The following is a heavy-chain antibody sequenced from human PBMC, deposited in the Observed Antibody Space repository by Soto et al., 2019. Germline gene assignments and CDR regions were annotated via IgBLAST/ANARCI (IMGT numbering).Heavy chain of an antibody. CDR1: GGSVSDKTYY. D-gene: IGHD4-17*01. CDR2: VYYSGTT. J-gene: IGHJ4*02. V-gene: IGHV4-61*01. CDR3: ARTTAVPNYHRSRYFFDY. Sequence: QVQLQESGPGLLKPSETLSLTCSVSGGSVSDKTYYWSWIRQPPGKRLEWIGYVYYSGTTNYNPSLKSRVTIAVDLSKNQSSLRLSSVTTADTALYYCARTTAVPNYHRSRYFFDYWGQGTLVTVSS.